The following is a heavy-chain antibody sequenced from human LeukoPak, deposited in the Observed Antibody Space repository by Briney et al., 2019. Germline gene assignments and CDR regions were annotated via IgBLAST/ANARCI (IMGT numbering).Heavy chain of an antibody. D-gene: IGHD3-10*01. Sequence: SETLSLTCTVSGGSISSSSYYWGWIRQPPGKGLEWIGSIYYSGSTYYSPSLKSRVTISVDTSKNQFSLKLSSVTAADTAVYYCARQGYYYGSGTYSWYFDLWGRGTLVTVSS. CDR1: GGSISSSSYY. J-gene: IGHJ2*01. CDR2: IYYSGST. V-gene: IGHV4-39*01. CDR3: ARQGYYYGSGTYSWYFDL.